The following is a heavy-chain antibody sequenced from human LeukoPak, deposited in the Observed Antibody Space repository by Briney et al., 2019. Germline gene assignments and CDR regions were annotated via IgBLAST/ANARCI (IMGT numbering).Heavy chain of an antibody. CDR3: ARWDSLGSGADC. CDR2: ITTTSTTK. J-gene: IGHJ4*02. Sequence: PGGSLRLSCAASGFTFSTYTMNWVRQAPGKGLEWVSYITTTSTTKLYADSVRGRFTISRDNAKNSLYLQMNSLGVEDTAVYYCARWDSLGSGADCWGQGTLVTVSS. CDR1: GFTFSTYT. V-gene: IGHV3-48*01. D-gene: IGHD3-10*01.